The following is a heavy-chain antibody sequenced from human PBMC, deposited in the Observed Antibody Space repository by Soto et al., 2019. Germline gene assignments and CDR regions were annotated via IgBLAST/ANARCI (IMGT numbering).Heavy chain of an antibody. J-gene: IGHJ6*02. D-gene: IGHD4-4*01. CDR2: ISSSSSYI. V-gene: IGHV3-21*01. Sequence: GGSLRLSCAASGFTFSSYSMNWVRQAPGKGLEWVSSISSSSSYIYYADSVKGRFTISRDNAKNSLYLQMNSLRAEDTAAYYCARDLSPLKLQYHYYGMDVWGQGTTVTVSS. CDR3: ARDLSPLKLQYHYYGMDV. CDR1: GFTFSSYS.